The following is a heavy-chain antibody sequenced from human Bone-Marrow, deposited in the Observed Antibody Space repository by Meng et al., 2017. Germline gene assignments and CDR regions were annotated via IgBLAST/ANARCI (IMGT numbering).Heavy chain of an antibody. CDR3: VRDLPYASGAGGFDP. D-gene: IGHD3-10*01. J-gene: IGHJ5*02. Sequence: PQLPESGSGLVKPSQTLPLTCAVSGGSFSSGGYSWSWIRPPPGKGLEWIGYIYHCGTTYYTPSLKSRVTISVDRSKNQFSLKLTSVTAADTAVYYCVRDLPYASGAGGFDPWGQGTLVTVSS. CDR2: IYHCGTT. V-gene: IGHV4-30-2*01. CDR1: GGSFSSGGYS.